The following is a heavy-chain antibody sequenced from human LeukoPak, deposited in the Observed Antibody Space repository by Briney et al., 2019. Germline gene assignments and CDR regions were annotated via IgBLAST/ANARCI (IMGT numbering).Heavy chain of an antibody. CDR1: GGSISSYY. J-gene: IGHJ4*02. V-gene: IGHV4-4*07. CDR2: IYTSGST. Sequence: PSETLSLTCTVSGGSISSYYWSWIRQPAGKGLEWSGRIYTSGSTNYNPSLKSRVTMSVDTSKNQFSLKLSSVTAADTAVYYCARGYCISTSCYPSDYWGQGTLVTVSS. D-gene: IGHD2-2*01. CDR3: ARGYCISTSCYPSDY.